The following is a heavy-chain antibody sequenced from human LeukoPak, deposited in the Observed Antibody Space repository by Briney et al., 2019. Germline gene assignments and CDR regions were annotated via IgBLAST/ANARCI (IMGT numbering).Heavy chain of an antibody. V-gene: IGHV3-20*04. D-gene: IGHD3-22*01. CDR3: ASSGEDYDSSGYYSPYYYYYYMDV. J-gene: IGHJ6*03. Sequence: PGGSLRLSCAASGFTFDDYDLNWVRQAPGKGLEWVSGISWNGRNTAYAESLKGRFTISRDNAKNSLYLQMNSLRAEDTALYYCASSGEDYDSSGYYSPYYYYYYMDVWGKGTTVTVSS. CDR2: ISWNGRNT. CDR1: GFTFDDYD.